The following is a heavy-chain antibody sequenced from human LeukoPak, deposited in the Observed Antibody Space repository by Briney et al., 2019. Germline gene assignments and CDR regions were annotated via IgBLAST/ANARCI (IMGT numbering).Heavy chain of an antibody. V-gene: IGHV4-59*06. CDR1: GGSISSSY. CDR2: IYSSGRT. Sequence: SETLSLTCTVSGGSISSSYWSWIRQHPGRGLEWIGYIYSSGRTYYNPSLKSRVSMSVDTSRNQFSLKLTSVTAADTAVYYCARMPLYWGQGTLVTVSS. CDR3: ARMPLY. J-gene: IGHJ4*02. D-gene: IGHD2-2*01.